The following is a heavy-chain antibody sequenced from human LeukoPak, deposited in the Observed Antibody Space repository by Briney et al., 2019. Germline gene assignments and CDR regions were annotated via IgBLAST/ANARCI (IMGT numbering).Heavy chain of an antibody. Sequence: ASVKVSCKASGYTFTSYDINWVRQATGQGLEWMGWMNPNSGNTGYAQKFQGRVTMTWNTSISTAYMELSSLRSEDTAVYYCASRAVAVAGGYYMDVWGKGTTVTVSS. CDR2: MNPNSGNT. V-gene: IGHV1-8*01. D-gene: IGHD6-19*01. CDR1: GYTFTSYD. J-gene: IGHJ6*03. CDR3: ASRAVAVAGGYYMDV.